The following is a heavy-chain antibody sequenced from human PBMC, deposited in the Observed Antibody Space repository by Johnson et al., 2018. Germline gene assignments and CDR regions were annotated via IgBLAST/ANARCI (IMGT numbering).Heavy chain of an antibody. CDR3: VRASYSNAFDI. Sequence: QVQLQESGAEVKKPGSSVKVSCKSSGGTFSTYAISWVRQAPGQGLEWMGGIIPIFGTANYAQKFQGRVTITADESTSTAYMELSSLRSEDAAIYYCVRASYSNAFDIWGQGTMVTVSS. V-gene: IGHV1-69*01. J-gene: IGHJ3*02. CDR2: IIPIFGTA. CDR1: GGTFSTYA. D-gene: IGHD6-13*01.